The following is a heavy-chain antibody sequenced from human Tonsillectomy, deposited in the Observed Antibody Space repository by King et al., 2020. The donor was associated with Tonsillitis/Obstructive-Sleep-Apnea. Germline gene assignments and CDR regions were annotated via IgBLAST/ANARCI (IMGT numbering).Heavy chain of an antibody. Sequence: VQLQQWGAGLLKPSETLSLTCAVYGGSFSGSYWSWIRQPPGKGLEWIGEINHIGGTNYNPSLKSRVAISLDTSKNQFSLKLTSVTAADTAVYYCARDKIVVLSVAIPSYFDYWGQGTLVTVSS. CDR2: INHIGGT. D-gene: IGHD2-2*01. CDR1: GGSFSGSY. J-gene: IGHJ4*02. CDR3: ARDKIVVLSVAIPSYFDY. V-gene: IGHV4-34*01.